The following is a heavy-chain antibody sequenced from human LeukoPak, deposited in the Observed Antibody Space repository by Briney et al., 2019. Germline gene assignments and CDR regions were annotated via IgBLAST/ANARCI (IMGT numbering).Heavy chain of an antibody. Sequence: PGGSLRFSCAASGLTFSNFGMNWVRQAPGKGLEWVSSITRSGSSTYYADSVKGRYTISRDNSKNTLYLQMNSLRAEDTAVYYCAKDLEASYSGWYFDHWGQGTLVTVST. D-gene: IGHD6-19*01. V-gene: IGHV3-23*01. CDR2: ITRSGSST. J-gene: IGHJ4*02. CDR3: AKDLEASYSGWYFDH. CDR1: GLTFSNFG.